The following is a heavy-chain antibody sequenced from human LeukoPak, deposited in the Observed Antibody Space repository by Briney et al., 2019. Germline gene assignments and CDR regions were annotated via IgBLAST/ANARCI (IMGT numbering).Heavy chain of an antibody. CDR2: IYYSGST. CDR3: TRGVGYDILTGYYLDY. CDR1: GGSIGSYY. Sequence: SETLSLTCPVSGGSIGSYYSTRIRQPPGKGLEWIGYIYYSGSTNYNPSLKSRVTISVDTSKNQFSLKLSSVTAADTAVYYCTRGVGYDILTGYYLDYWGQGTLVTVSS. V-gene: IGHV4-59*01. J-gene: IGHJ4*02. D-gene: IGHD3-9*01.